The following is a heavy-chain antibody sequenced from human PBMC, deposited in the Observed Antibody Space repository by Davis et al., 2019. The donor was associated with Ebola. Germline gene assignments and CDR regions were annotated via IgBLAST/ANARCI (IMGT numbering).Heavy chain of an antibody. D-gene: IGHD3-10*01. J-gene: IGHJ6*02. V-gene: IGHV4-59*08. CDR2: IYYSGST. CDR3: ARKAGSYDYYGMDV. Sequence: SETLSPTCPLSGASTSSHYWSWFRQPPGKGLEWIGYIYYSGSTNYNPSLKSRVTISVDTSKNQFTLKLSSVTAADTAVYYCARKAGSYDYYGMDVWGQGTTVTVSS. CDR1: GASTSSHY.